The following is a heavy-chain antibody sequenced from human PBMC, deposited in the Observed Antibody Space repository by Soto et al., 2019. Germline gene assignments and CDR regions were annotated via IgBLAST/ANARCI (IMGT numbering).Heavy chain of an antibody. CDR2: IDHSGST. CDR3: ARTDRAIFYGMDV. V-gene: IGHV4-34*01. D-gene: IGHD3-22*01. CDR1: GWSFSAYY. J-gene: IGHJ6*02. Sequence: PXETLSITGAGYGWSFSAYYWSWIRQPPGKGLEWIGEIDHSGSTNYNPSLESRVTISVNTSKNQFSLKVSSVTAADTAVYHCARTDRAIFYGMDVWGQGTTVTVSS.